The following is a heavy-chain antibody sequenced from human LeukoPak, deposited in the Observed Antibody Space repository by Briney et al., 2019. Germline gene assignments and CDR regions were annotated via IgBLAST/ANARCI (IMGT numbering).Heavy chain of an antibody. CDR3: ARRAGAYSHPYDY. CDR1: GGSISRSNW. D-gene: IGHD4/OR15-4a*01. J-gene: IGHJ4*02. V-gene: IGHV3-53*01. CDR2: IYSDNT. Sequence: PPSGTLSLTCAVSGGSISRSNWWSWVRQAPGKGLEWVSFIYSDNTHYSDSVKGRFTISRDNSKNTLYLQMNSLRAEDTAVYYCARRAGAYSHPYDYWGQGTLVTVSS.